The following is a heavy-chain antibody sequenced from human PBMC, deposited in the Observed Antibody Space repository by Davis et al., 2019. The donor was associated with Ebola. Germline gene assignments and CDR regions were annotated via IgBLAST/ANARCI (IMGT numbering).Heavy chain of an antibody. V-gene: IGHV1-18*01. D-gene: IGHD3-3*01. CDR1: GYTFTSYG. CDR3: AKGGGITIFGVVVDY. CDR2: ISAYNGNT. J-gene: IGHJ4*02. Sequence: AASVKVSCKASGYTFTSYGISWVRQAPGQGLEWMGWISAYNGNTNYAQKLQGRVTMTTDTSTSTAYMELRSLRAEDTAVYYCAKGGGITIFGVVVDYWGQGTLVTVSS.